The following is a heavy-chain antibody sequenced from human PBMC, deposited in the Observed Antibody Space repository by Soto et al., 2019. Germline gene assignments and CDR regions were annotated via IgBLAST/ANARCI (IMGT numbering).Heavy chain of an antibody. Sequence: ASVKVSCKASGYTFTSYAMHWVRQAPGQRLEWMGWINAGNGNTKYSQKFQGRVTITRDTSASTAYMELSSLRSEDTAVYYCARDHVPSYYYGMDVWGQGTTVTVSS. J-gene: IGHJ6*02. CDR2: INAGNGNT. CDR3: ARDHVPSYYYGMDV. V-gene: IGHV1-3*01. CDR1: GYTFTSYA.